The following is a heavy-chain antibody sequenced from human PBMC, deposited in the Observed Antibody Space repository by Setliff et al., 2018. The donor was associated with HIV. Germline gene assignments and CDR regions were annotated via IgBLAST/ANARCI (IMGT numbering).Heavy chain of an antibody. CDR3: AIGGFDY. V-gene: IGHV3-7*03. CDR1: GFTFNIYY. D-gene: IGHD2-15*01. Sequence: GGSLRLSCAASGFTFNIYYLSWVRQAPGKGLEWVGKINQDESEQFYVDSVRGRFTISRDNAKNSLYLQMNSLRAEDTAVYFCAIGGFDYWGQGTLVTVSS. J-gene: IGHJ4*02. CDR2: INQDESEQ.